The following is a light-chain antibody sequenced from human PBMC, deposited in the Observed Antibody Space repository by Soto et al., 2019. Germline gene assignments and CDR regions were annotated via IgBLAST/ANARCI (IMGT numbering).Light chain of an antibody. J-gene: IGLJ2*01. CDR2: RNN. CDR1: SSNIGSNY. Sequence: QSVLTQPPSASGTPGQRVTSCCSGSSSNIGSNYVYWYQQLPGTAPKLLIYRNNQRPSGVPDRFSGSKSGTSASLAISGLRSEDEADYYCAAWDDSLSGVVFGGGTKVTVL. CDR3: AAWDDSLSGVV. V-gene: IGLV1-47*01.